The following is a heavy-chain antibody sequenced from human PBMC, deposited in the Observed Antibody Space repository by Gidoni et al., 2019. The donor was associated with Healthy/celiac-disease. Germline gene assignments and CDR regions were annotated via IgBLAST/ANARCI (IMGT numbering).Heavy chain of an antibody. CDR2: INPNSGGT. Sequence: QVQLVQSGPEVKKPGASVKVSCKASGYTFTGYYLHWVRQAPGQGREWMGRINPNSGGTNYAQKFQGRVTMTRDTSISTAYMELSRLRSDDTAVYYCARVGYSGYDFSPQNWFDPWGQGTLVTVSS. CDR3: ARVGYSGYDFSPQNWFDP. CDR1: GYTFTGYY. D-gene: IGHD5-12*01. J-gene: IGHJ5*02. V-gene: IGHV1-2*06.